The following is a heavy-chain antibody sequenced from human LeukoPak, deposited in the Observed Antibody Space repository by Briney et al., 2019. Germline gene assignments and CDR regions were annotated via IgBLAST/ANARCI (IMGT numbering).Heavy chain of an antibody. CDR1: GYSISSGYY. D-gene: IGHD3-16*01. V-gene: IGHV4-38-2*01. Sequence: PSETLSLTCAVSGYSISSGYYWGWIRQPPGKGLEWIGSIYHSGSTYYNPPLKSRVTISVDTSKNQFSLKLSSVTAADTAVYYCAAGGPGDWFDPWGQGTLVTVSS. CDR2: IYHSGST. CDR3: AAGGPGDWFDP. J-gene: IGHJ5*02.